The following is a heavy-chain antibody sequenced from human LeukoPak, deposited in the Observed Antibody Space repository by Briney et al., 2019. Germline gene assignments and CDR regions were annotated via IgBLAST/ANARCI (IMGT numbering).Heavy chain of an antibody. V-gene: IGHV3-30*18. CDR3: AKAGTAVAPDC. CDR1: GFTFSSYG. J-gene: IGHJ4*02. CDR2: ISYDGSNK. Sequence: PGRSLRLSCAASGFTFSSYGMHWVRQAPGKGLEWVAVISYDGSNKYYADSVKGRFTISRDNSKNTLYLQMNSLRAEDTAGYYCAKAGTAVAPDCWGQGTLVTVSS. D-gene: IGHD6-19*01.